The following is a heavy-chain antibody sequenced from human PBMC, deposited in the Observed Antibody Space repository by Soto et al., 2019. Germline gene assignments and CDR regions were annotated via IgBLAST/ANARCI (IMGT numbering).Heavy chain of an antibody. D-gene: IGHD3-10*01. CDR3: AQILGRLWFGETVDY. V-gene: IGHV2-5*02. J-gene: IGHJ4*02. Sequence: QITLKESGPTLVKPTQTLTLTCTFSGFSLSTSGVGVGWIRQPPGKALEWLALIYWDDDKRYSPSLKSRLTITKDTSKNQVVLTMTNMDPVDTATYYCAQILGRLWFGETVDYWGQGTLVTVSS. CDR2: IYWDDDK. CDR1: GFSLSTSGVG.